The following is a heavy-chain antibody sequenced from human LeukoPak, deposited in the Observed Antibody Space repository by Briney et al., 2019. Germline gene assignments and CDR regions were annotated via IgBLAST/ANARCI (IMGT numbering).Heavy chain of an antibody. Sequence: GGSLRLSCAASGFTFSRYGMHWVRQAPGKGLEWVAVISYDGSNKYYEDSVKGRSTISRDNSKNTLYLQMNSLRAEDTAVYYCASTNMVRGAFDIWGQGTMVTVSS. CDR1: GFTFSRYG. CDR2: ISYDGSNK. D-gene: IGHD3-10*01. V-gene: IGHV3-30*03. CDR3: ASTNMVRGAFDI. J-gene: IGHJ3*02.